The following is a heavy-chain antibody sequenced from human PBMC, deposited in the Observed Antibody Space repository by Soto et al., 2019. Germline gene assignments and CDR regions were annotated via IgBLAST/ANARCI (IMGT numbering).Heavy chain of an antibody. V-gene: IGHV3-7*03. CDR1: GFTFSSYW. CDR3: ARGGAAAGLYYYYGMDV. D-gene: IGHD6-13*01. CDR2: IKQDGSEK. Sequence: GGSLRLSCAASGFTFSSYWMSWVRQAPGKGLEWVANIKQDGSEKYYVDSVKGRFTISRDNAKNSLYLQMNSLRAEDTAVYYCARGGAAAGLYYYYGMDVWGQGTTVTVSS. J-gene: IGHJ6*02.